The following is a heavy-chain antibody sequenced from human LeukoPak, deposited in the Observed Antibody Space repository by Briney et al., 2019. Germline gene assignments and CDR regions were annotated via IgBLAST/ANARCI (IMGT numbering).Heavy chain of an antibody. V-gene: IGHV4-61*01. J-gene: IGHJ6*03. CDR2: IYYSGST. CDR3: ARDNDFWSGSYMDV. Sequence: SETLSLTCTVSGGSISSSSYYWSWIRQPPGKGLEWIGYIYYSGSTNYNPSLKSRVTISVDTSKNQFSLKLSSVTAADTAVYYCARDNDFWSGSYMDVWGKGTTVTVSS. CDR1: GGSISSSSYY. D-gene: IGHD3-3*01.